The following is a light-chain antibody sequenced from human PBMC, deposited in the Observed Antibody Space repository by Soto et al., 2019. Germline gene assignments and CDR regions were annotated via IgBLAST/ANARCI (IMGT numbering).Light chain of an antibody. CDR3: QQRQYWPPIT. J-gene: IGKJ5*01. CDR1: QSVSSY. CDR2: DAS. Sequence: EIVLTQSPATLSLSPGEIDTLSCRASQSVSSYLAWYQQKPGQAPRLLIYDASNRATGIPARFSGSGSGTDFTLTISSLEPEDFAIYYCQQRQYWPPITFGQGTRLEIK. V-gene: IGKV3-11*01.